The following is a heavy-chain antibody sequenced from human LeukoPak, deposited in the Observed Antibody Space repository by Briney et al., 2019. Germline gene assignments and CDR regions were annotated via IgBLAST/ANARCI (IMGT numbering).Heavy chain of an antibody. CDR3: ARAASSGWGARFDY. D-gene: IGHD6-19*01. Sequence: PSETLSLTCTVSGGSISSYYWSWIRQPAGKGLEWIGRIYTSGSTNYNPSLQSRVTMSVDTSKNQYSLKLSSVTAADTAVYYCARAASSGWGARFDYWGQGTLVTVSS. V-gene: IGHV4-4*07. J-gene: IGHJ4*02. CDR1: GGSISSYY. CDR2: IYTSGST.